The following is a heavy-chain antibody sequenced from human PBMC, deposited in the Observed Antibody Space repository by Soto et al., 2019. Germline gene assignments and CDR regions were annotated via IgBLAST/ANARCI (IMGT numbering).Heavy chain of an antibody. V-gene: IGHV4-31*03. CDR1: GGSVSSGDYY. D-gene: IGHD5-12*01. CDR3: ATTGGYGTPGDY. J-gene: IGHJ4*02. Sequence: QVHLQESGPGLVKPSQTLSLNCTVSGGSVSSGDYYWTWIRQHPGKGLAWIGYISYTGSTYYNPSLESRVSISVDTSRTHFSLRLNSVTAADTAVYYCATTGGYGTPGDYWGQGTLVTVSS. CDR2: ISYTGST.